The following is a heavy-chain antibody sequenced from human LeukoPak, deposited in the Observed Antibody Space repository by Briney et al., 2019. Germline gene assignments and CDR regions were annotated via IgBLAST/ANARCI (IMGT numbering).Heavy chain of an antibody. CDR2: IYHSGST. J-gene: IGHJ6*04. CDR3: ARGNEKTYYRVQGGV. Sequence: PSETLSLTCAVSGGSISSSNWWSWIRQPPGKGLEWIGEIYHSGSTNYNPSLKSRVTISVDTSKNQFSLKLSSVTAADTAVYYCARGNEKTYYRVQGGVWGKGTTVTVSS. D-gene: IGHD3-22*01. CDR1: GGSISSSNW. V-gene: IGHV4-4*02.